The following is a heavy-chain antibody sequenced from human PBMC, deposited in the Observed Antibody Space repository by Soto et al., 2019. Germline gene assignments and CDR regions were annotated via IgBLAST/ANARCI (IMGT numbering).Heavy chain of an antibody. V-gene: IGHV5-51*01. CDR3: AVHEYGAYTAY. J-gene: IGHJ4*02. D-gene: IGHD3-16*01. CDR2: TYLGGSDT. CDR1: GYKVTTYW. Sequence: LGESLKISCKASGYKVTTYWIGWVRQMPGKGLEWMGITYLGGSDTRVSPSFQGQVTISVDKSITTAYLQWSSLEASDTAMYYCAVHEYGAYTAYWGQGSLVTISS.